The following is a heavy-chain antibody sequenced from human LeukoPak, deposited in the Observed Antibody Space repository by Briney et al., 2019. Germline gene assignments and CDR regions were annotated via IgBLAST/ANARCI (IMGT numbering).Heavy chain of an antibody. Sequence: ASVKVSCKASGYTFTDYYIHWVRQAPGRELEWMGWINPNSGATDFAQNFQGRVTMARDTSISTAYMELSSLRSDDTAVYYCARGEGVIAVTSLLFDYWGQGVLVTVSS. V-gene: IGHV1-2*02. CDR2: INPNSGAT. CDR1: GYTFTDYY. CDR3: ARGEGVIAVTSLLFDY. J-gene: IGHJ4*02. D-gene: IGHD6-19*01.